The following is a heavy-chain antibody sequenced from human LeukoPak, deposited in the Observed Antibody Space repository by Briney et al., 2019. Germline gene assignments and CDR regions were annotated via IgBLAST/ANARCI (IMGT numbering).Heavy chain of an antibody. Sequence: GESLKISCKGSGYSFTSYWIGWVRQMPGKGLEWMGIIYPGDSDTRYSPSFQGQATISADKSISTAYLQWSSLKAPDTAMYYCARLLGDYYDSSGYEHWGQGTLVTVSS. CDR3: ARLLGDYYDSSGYEH. V-gene: IGHV5-51*01. CDR1: GYSFTSYW. J-gene: IGHJ4*02. D-gene: IGHD3-22*01. CDR2: IYPGDSDT.